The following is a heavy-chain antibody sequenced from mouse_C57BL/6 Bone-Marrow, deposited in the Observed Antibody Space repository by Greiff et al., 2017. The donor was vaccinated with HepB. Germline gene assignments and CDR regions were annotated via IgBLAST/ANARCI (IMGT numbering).Heavy chain of an antibody. CDR2: IHPNSGST. CDR3: ARRAYYGSSLWYFDV. D-gene: IGHD1-1*01. CDR1: GYTFTSYW. V-gene: IGHV1-64*01. Sequence: VQLQQPGAELVKPGASVKLSCKASGYTFTSYWMHWVKQRPGQGLEWIGMIHPNSGSTNYNEKFKSKATLTVDKSSSTAYMQLSSLTSEDSAVYYCARRAYYGSSLWYFDVWGTGTTVTVSS. J-gene: IGHJ1*03.